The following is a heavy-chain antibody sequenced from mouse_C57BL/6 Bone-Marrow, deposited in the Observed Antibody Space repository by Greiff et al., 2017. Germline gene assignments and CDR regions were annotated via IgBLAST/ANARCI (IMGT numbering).Heavy chain of an antibody. CDR1: GFSLSTFGMG. CDR3: ARIEGIYDYYDGFAY. Sequence: QVPLKVSGPGILQPSQTLSLTCSFSGFSLSTFGMGVGWIRQPSGKGLEWRAHIGWGDDKYYNPALKSRLTISKDTSKNQVFLKIAKVDTADTATYYCARIEGIYDYYDGFAYWGQGTLVTVSA. D-gene: IGHD2-4*01. CDR2: IGWGDDK. V-gene: IGHV8-8*01. J-gene: IGHJ3*01.